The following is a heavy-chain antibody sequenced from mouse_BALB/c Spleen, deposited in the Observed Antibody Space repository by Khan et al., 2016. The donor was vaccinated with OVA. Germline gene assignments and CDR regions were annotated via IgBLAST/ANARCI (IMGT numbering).Heavy chain of an antibody. Sequence: QVQLKESGAELAKAGASVKMSCKASGYTFTSYWMHWVKQRLGQGLEWFAETNPTNGRTYYNEKFKSKATLTVDKSSSTAYMLLSGLTFEDSAVYYWARIKKIVATYVDYWGQGTTLTVSS. V-gene: IGHV1S81*02. CDR2: TNPTNGRT. CDR3: ARIKKIVATYVDY. D-gene: IGHD1-1*01. CDR1: GYTFTSYW. J-gene: IGHJ2*01.